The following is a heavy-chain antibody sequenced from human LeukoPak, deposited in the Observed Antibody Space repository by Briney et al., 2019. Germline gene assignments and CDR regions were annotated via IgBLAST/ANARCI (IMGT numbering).Heavy chain of an antibody. CDR1: GFTFNSYF. D-gene: IGHD3-16*01. V-gene: IGHV3-21*01. Sequence: GGSLRLSCAASGFTFNSYFMNWVRQAPGKGLGWVSSISSSSSYIYYADSVKGRFTISRDNAKNSLYLQMSSLRAEDTAVYYCARDDWAFPLGYWGQGTLVTVSS. J-gene: IGHJ4*02. CDR2: ISSSSSYI. CDR3: ARDDWAFPLGY.